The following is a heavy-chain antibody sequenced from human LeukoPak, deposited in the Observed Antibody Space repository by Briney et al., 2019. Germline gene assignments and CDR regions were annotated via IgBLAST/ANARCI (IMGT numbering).Heavy chain of an antibody. J-gene: IGHJ6*02. D-gene: IGHD5-18*01. CDR3: ARLGTAMVTYGMDV. Sequence: SDTLSLTCTVSGGSISSYYWSWIRQPPGKGLEWIGYIYYSGSTNYNPSLKSRVTISVDTSKNQFSLKLSSVTAADTAVYYCARLGTAMVTYGMDVWGQGTTVTVSS. V-gene: IGHV4-59*08. CDR1: GGSISSYY. CDR2: IYYSGST.